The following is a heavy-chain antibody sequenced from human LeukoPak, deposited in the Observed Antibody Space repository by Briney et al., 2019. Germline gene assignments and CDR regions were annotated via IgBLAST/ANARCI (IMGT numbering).Heavy chain of an antibody. D-gene: IGHD3-9*01. CDR1: GYTFTSYG. CDR3: ARGSILTNWWLFPYYFDY. CDR2: ISAYNGNT. Sequence: GASVKVSCKASGYTFTSYGISWVRQAPGQGLEWMGWISAYNGNTNYAQKLQGRVTMTTDTSTSTAYMELRSLRSDDTAVYYCARGSILTNWWLFPYYFDYWGQGTLVTVSS. J-gene: IGHJ4*02. V-gene: IGHV1-18*01.